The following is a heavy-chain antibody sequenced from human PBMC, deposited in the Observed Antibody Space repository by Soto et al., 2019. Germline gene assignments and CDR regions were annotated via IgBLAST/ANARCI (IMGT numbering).Heavy chain of an antibody. Sequence: PSQTLSLTCAISGDSVSSNSAAWNWIRQSPTRGLEWLGRTYYRSKWYNDYAVSVKSRITINPDTSKNQFSLQLNSVTPEDTAEYYCARGSYGARTYYYYYYMDVWGKGTTVTVSS. CDR2: TYYRSKWYN. V-gene: IGHV6-1*01. CDR3: ARGSYGARTYYYYYYMDV. J-gene: IGHJ6*03. CDR1: GDSVSSNSAA. D-gene: IGHD1-26*01.